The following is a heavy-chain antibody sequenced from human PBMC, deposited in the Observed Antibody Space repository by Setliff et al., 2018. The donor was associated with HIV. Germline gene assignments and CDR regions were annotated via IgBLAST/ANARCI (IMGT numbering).Heavy chain of an antibody. CDR2: IYYSGST. V-gene: IGHV4-39*01. D-gene: IGHD3-3*01. CDR3: ARDFGVVIPQGRFDP. CDR1: GGSTSSSSYY. J-gene: IGHJ5*02. Sequence: KPSETLSLTCTVSGGSTSSSSYYWGWIRQPPGKGLEWIGRIYYSGSTYYNPSLKSRVTLSVDTSKNQFFLRLTSLTAADTAVYYCARDFGVVIPQGRFDPWGQGTLVTVSS.